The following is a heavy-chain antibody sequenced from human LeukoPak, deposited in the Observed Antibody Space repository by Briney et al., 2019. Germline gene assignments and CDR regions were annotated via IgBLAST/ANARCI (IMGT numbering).Heavy chain of an antibody. CDR1: GFTFGSYW. D-gene: IGHD1-7*01. V-gene: IGHV3-74*01. CDR3: ARGGYNWNYEDYFDY. CDR2: INSDGSST. Sequence: PGGSLRLSCAASGFTFGSYWMHWVRQAPGKGLVWVSRINSDGSSTSYADSVKGRFTISRDNAKNTLYLQMNSLRAEDTAVYYCARGGYNWNYEDYFDYWGQGTLVTVSS. J-gene: IGHJ4*02.